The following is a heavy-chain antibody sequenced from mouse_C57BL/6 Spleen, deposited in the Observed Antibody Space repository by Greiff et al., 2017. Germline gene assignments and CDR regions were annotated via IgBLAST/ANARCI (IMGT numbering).Heavy chain of an antibody. V-gene: IGHV1-5*01. CDR1: GYTFTSYW. D-gene: IGHD2-1*01. CDR2: IYPGNSDT. J-gene: IGHJ4*01. Sequence: VQLKESGTVLARPGASVKMSCKTSGYTFTSYWMHWVKQRPGQGLEWIGAIYPGNSDTRYDQKFKGKAKLTAVTSASTAYMELSSLTNEDSAVYYCTRGSYYGNSYYAMDYWGQGTSVTVSS. CDR3: TRGSYYGNSYYAMDY.